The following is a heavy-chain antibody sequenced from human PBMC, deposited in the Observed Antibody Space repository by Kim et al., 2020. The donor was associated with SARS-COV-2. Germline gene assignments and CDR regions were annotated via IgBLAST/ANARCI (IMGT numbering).Heavy chain of an antibody. CDR1: GGSISSYY. Sequence: SETLSLTCTVSGGSISSYYWSWIRQPPGKGLEWIGYIYYSGSTNYNPSLKSRVTISVDTSKNQFSLKLSSVTAADTAVYYCARVVRRYYDFWSGYDAKGAFDIWGQGTMVTVSS. D-gene: IGHD3-3*01. V-gene: IGHV4-59*13. J-gene: IGHJ3*02. CDR3: ARVVRRYYDFWSGYDAKGAFDI. CDR2: IYYSGST.